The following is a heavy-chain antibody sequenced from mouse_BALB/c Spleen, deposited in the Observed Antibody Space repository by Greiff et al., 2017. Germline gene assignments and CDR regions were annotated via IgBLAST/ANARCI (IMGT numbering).Heavy chain of an antibody. CDR2: IWAGGST. J-gene: IGHJ3*01. CDR3: ARDRAGNGNYGSFAY. Sequence: VKLMESGPGLVAPSQSLSITCTVSGFSLTSYGVHWVRQPPGKGLEWLGVIWAGGSTNYNSALMSRLSISKDNSKSQVFLKMNSLQTDDTAMYYCARDRAGNGNYGSFAYWGQGTLVTVSA. V-gene: IGHV2-9*02. CDR1: GFSLTSYG. D-gene: IGHD2-1*01.